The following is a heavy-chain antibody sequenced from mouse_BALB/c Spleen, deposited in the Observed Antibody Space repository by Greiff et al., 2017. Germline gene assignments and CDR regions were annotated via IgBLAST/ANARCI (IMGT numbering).Heavy chain of an antibody. J-gene: IGHJ4*01. Sequence: QVQLQQPGAGLVRPGASVKLSCKASGYTFTSYWMNWVRQRPEQGLEWIGRIDPYDSETHYNQKFKGKAILTVDKSSSTAYMQLSSLTSEDSAVYYCARSDTTVVATPYAMDYWGQGTSVTVSS. CDR2: IDPYDSET. V-gene: IGHV1-74*01. CDR1: GYTFTSYW. D-gene: IGHD1-1*01. CDR3: ARSDTTVVATPYAMDY.